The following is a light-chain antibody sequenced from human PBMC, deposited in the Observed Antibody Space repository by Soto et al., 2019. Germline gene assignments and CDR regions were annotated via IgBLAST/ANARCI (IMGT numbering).Light chain of an antibody. CDR1: QSVSNNY. J-gene: IGKJ4*02. Sequence: EIVMTQSAGTLSFSPGERATLSCRASQSVSNNYLAWDQKKPGQAPRLLIYDASNRATDIPDRFSGSGYGTDFTLTISRLEPEDFGVFYCQQYGSSPTFGGGTKVEIK. CDR3: QQYGSSPT. V-gene: IGKV3-20*01. CDR2: DAS.